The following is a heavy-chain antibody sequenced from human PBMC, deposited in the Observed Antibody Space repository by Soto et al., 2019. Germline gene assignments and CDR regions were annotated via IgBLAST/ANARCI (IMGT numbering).Heavy chain of an antibody. J-gene: IGHJ6*02. CDR1: GYTFTNYD. Sequence: ASVKVSCKASGYTFTNYDVNWVRQATGQGLEWMGWMNPNNGDKGYAQKFQGRVIMTRDTYISTAYMALSSLRADDTAVYYCAREKETQAGDMDFWGQGTTVTVSS. CDR2: MNPNNGDK. V-gene: IGHV1-8*01. D-gene: IGHD6-25*01. CDR3: AREKETQAGDMDF.